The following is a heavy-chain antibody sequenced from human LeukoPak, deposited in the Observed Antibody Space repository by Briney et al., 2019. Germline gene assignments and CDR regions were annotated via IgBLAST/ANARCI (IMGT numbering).Heavy chain of an antibody. J-gene: IGHJ4*02. CDR2: ISHDGVIK. D-gene: IGHD3-3*01. Sequence: GGSLRLSCAVSGFTFSSDVMHWVRQAPGKGLEWVARISHDGVIKQYTDSVKGRFTISRDNSKNTLYLQMNSLRAEDTAVYYCAKDGKRFLEWLLYQYYFDYWGQGTLVTVSS. CDR3: AKDGKRFLEWLLYQYYFDY. V-gene: IGHV3-30*18. CDR1: GFTFSSDV.